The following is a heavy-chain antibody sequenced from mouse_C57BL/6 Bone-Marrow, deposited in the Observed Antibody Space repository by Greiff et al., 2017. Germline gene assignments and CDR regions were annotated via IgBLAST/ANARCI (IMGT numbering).Heavy chain of an antibody. Sequence: QVTLKESGPGILQSSQTLSLTCSFSGFSLSTSGMGVSWIRQPSGKGLEWLAHIYWDDDKRYNPSLKRRLTISKDTSRNQVFLKITSVDTADTATYYCARRGGDGYPYWYFDVWGTGTTVTVSS. CDR1: GFSLSTSGMG. CDR2: IYWDDDK. J-gene: IGHJ1*03. V-gene: IGHV8-12*01. D-gene: IGHD2-3*01. CDR3: ARRGGDGYPYWYFDV.